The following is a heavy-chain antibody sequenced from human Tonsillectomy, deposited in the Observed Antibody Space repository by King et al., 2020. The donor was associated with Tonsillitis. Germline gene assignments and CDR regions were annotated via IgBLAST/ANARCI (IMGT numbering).Heavy chain of an antibody. CDR1: GFTVSSNY. Sequence: VQLVESGGGLIQPGGSLRLSCAASGFTVSSNYMSWVRQAPGKGLEWVSVIYSGGSTYYADSVKGRFTISRDNSKNTLYLQMNSLRAEDTAVYYCARDRRARDGGSGWYVWYFDLWGRGTLVTVSS. J-gene: IGHJ2*01. V-gene: IGHV3-53*01. D-gene: IGHD6-19*01. CDR2: IYSGGST. CDR3: ARDRRARDGGSGWYVWYFDL.